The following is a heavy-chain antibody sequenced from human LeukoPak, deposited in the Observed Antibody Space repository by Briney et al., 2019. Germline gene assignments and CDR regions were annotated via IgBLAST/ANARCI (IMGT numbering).Heavy chain of an antibody. D-gene: IGHD4-17*01. CDR3: ARDDYGDYFDY. J-gene: IGHJ4*02. Sequence: PSETLSLTCTVSGGSISSHYWSWIRQPPGKGLEWIGYISYSGCTNYNPSLKSRVNISVDKSNNQFSLKLSSVTAADTAVYYCARDDYGDYFDYWGQGTLVTVSS. V-gene: IGHV4-59*08. CDR1: GGSISSHY. CDR2: ISYSGCT.